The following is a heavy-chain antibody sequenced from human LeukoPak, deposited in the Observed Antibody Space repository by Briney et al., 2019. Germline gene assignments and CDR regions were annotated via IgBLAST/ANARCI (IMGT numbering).Heavy chain of an antibody. Sequence: SETLSLTCTVSGGSISSYYWSWIRQPPGKGLEWIGYMYYSGSTNYHPSLKSRVTISVDTSKNQFSLKLSSVTAADTAVYYCARVYYDSSGYYPLGAFDIWGQGTMVTVSS. V-gene: IGHV4-59*01. CDR2: MYYSGST. CDR1: GGSISSYY. D-gene: IGHD3-22*01. CDR3: ARVYYDSSGYYPLGAFDI. J-gene: IGHJ3*02.